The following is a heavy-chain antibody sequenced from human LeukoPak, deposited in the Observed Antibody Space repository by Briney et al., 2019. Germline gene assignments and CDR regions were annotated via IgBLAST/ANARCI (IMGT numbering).Heavy chain of an antibody. D-gene: IGHD4-11*01. J-gene: IGHJ3*02. CDR3: ARVTKTTRGPVRAFDI. Sequence: PSETLSLTCAVYGGSFSGYYWSWIRQPPGKGLEWIGEINHSGSTNYNPSLKSRVTISVDTSKNQFSLKLSSVSASDTVVYYCARVTKTTRGPVRAFDIWGQGTMVTVSS. CDR1: GGSFSGYY. CDR2: INHSGST. V-gene: IGHV4-34*01.